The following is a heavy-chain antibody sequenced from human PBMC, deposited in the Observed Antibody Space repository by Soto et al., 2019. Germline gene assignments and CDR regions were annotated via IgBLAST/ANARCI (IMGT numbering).Heavy chain of an antibody. J-gene: IGHJ4*02. D-gene: IGHD1-1*01. V-gene: IGHV3-7*01. CDR2: IKQDGSEK. Sequence: GGSLRLSCAASGFTFSSYWMSWVRQAPGKGLEWVANIKQDGSEKYYVDSVKGRFTISRDNAKNSLYLQMNSLRAEDTAVYYCARDMERRTMRNLGVWGQGILVTVSS. CDR1: GFTFSSYW. CDR3: ARDMERRTMRNLGV.